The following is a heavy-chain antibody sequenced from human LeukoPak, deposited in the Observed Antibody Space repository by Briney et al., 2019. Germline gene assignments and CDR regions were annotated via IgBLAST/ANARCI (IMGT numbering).Heavy chain of an antibody. CDR2: IAGSVGTT. D-gene: IGHD1-1*01. CDR3: AKAGPDPGHHFDY. V-gene: IGHV3-23*01. Sequence: PGGSLRLSCAASGFTFTNYAMRWVRQAPGKGLEWVSAIAGSVGTTYYADSVQGRFTISRDNSKNTVYLQMNSLRAEDTALYYCAKAGPDPGHHFDYWGQGTLVTVSS. J-gene: IGHJ4*02. CDR1: GFTFTNYA.